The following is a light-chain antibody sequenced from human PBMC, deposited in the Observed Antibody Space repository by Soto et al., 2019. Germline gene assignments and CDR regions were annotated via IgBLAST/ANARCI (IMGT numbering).Light chain of an antibody. J-gene: IGLJ3*02. V-gene: IGLV4-69*01. CDR1: SGHSTYA. CDR2: VNSDGSY. Sequence: QPVLTQSPSASASLGASVRLTCTLSSGHSTYAIAWHQQHPQKGPRYLMKVNSDGSYSKGDGIPDRFSGSSYGAERYLTISSLQSEDEADYHCHTWGFGSHGVFGGGTQLTVL. CDR3: HTWGFGSHGV.